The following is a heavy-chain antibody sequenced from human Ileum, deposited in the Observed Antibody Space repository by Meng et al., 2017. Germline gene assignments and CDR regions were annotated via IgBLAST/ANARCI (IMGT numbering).Heavy chain of an antibody. Sequence: QVQLVQSGVEVKKPGASVKVSCKASGYTFINNALHWMRQAPGQSLEWVGWINAGIGDTKYSQNLQGRVTITRDTSASTTYMELRSLKSEDTATYYCARDRGATYSFDYWGQGTLVTVSS. J-gene: IGHJ4*02. D-gene: IGHD1-26*01. CDR1: GYTFINNA. V-gene: IGHV1-3*01. CDR2: INAGIGDT. CDR3: ARDRGATYSFDY.